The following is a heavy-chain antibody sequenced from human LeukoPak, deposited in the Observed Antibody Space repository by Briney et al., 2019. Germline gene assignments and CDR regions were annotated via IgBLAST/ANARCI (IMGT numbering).Heavy chain of an antibody. CDR3: AIQRLDGTDV. V-gene: IGHV4-39*01. Sequence: PSETLSLTCTVSGGSISSRSYYWGWIRHPPGKGLEWIGSIYYSGSTYYNASLKSRVATSVDTSRNQFSLKLTSVTAADTAVYYCAIQRLDGTDVWGQGITVTVSS. CDR2: IYYSGST. CDR1: GGSISSRSYY. D-gene: IGHD6-19*01. J-gene: IGHJ6*02.